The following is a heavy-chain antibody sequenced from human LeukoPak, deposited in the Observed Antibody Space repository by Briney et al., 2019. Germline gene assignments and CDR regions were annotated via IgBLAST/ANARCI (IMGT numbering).Heavy chain of an antibody. D-gene: IGHD3-9*01. V-gene: IGHV3-30*02. CDR2: ERYDESNK. Sequence: PGGSLRLSCAASGFAFSDYAMHWVRQAPGKGLEWVALERYDESNKYFADSVKGRFSISRDNSKNTLYLQMNRLRPEDTAVYYCAKIGDILTGYLSAVPGRNAFDIWGQGTMVTVSS. CDR1: GFAFSDYA. J-gene: IGHJ3*02. CDR3: AKIGDILTGYLSAVPGRNAFDI.